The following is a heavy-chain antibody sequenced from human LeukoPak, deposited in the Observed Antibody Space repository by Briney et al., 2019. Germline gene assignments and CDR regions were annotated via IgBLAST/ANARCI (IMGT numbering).Heavy chain of an antibody. CDR2: MSPNSGDT. CDR1: GYTFTSYD. CDR3: ARGPPNWGYDY. Sequence: ASVKVSCKASGYTFTSYDFNWVRQATGQRPEWMGWMSPNSGDTGYAQKFQDRVAMSRNTSISTAYMELSSLRSDDTAVYYCARGPPNWGYDYWGPGTLVTVSS. J-gene: IGHJ4*02. D-gene: IGHD7-27*01. V-gene: IGHV1-8*01.